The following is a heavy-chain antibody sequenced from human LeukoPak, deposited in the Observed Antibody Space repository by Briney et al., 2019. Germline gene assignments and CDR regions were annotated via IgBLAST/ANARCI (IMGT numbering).Heavy chain of an antibody. CDR2: IYPGDSDT. CDR3: ARQETGAADLGRY. CDR1: GYSFTSYW. Sequence: GESLKISCKGSGYSFTSYWIGWVRQMPGKGLGWMGIIYPGDSDTRYSPSFQGQVTISANKSISTAYLQWSSLKASDTAMYYCARQETGAADLGRYWGQGTLVTVSS. J-gene: IGHJ4*02. V-gene: IGHV5-51*01. D-gene: IGHD6-13*01.